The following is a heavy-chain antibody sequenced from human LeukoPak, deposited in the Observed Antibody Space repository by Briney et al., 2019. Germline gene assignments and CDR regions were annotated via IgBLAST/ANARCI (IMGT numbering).Heavy chain of an antibody. CDR1: GGTFSSYA. V-gene: IGHV1-69*13. J-gene: IGHJ4*02. D-gene: IGHD3-22*01. Sequence: SVKVSCKASGGTFSSYAISWVRQAPGQGLEWMGGIIPIFGTANYAQKFQGRVTITADESTSTAYMELSSLRSEDTAVYYCARDYYDSSGYEPGYYFDYWGQGTLVTVSS. CDR3: ARDYYDSSGYEPGYYFDY. CDR2: IIPIFGTA.